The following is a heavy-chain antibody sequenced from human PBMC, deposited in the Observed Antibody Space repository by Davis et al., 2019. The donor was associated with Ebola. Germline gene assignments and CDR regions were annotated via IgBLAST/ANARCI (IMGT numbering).Heavy chain of an antibody. Sequence: GESLKISCKDSGNSFTSHWIGWVRPMPGKGLEWMGIIYTGDSDTRYSPSFRGQVTISADKSTKTAFLVWTGLKASDTAMYYCASLRRTITGMDDAFDIWGQGTMVTVSS. CDR1: GNSFTSHW. CDR2: IYTGDSDT. D-gene: IGHD5/OR15-5a*01. V-gene: IGHV5-51*01. J-gene: IGHJ3*02. CDR3: ASLRRTITGMDDAFDI.